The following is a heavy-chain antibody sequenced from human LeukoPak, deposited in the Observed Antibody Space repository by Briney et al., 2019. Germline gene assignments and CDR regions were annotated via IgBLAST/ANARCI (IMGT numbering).Heavy chain of an antibody. CDR2: MNPNSGNT. J-gene: IGHJ4*02. Sequence: GASVKVSCKASGYTFTSYDINWVRQATGQGLEWLGWMNPNSGNTGYAQNFQGRVTMARNTSIDTAYMELSSLKASDTAMYYCARLTVLSSGWFSSGTNPSPYYFDYWGQGTLVTVSS. CDR1: GYTFTSYD. V-gene: IGHV1-8*01. CDR3: ARLTVLSSGWFSSGTNPSPYYFDY. D-gene: IGHD6-19*01.